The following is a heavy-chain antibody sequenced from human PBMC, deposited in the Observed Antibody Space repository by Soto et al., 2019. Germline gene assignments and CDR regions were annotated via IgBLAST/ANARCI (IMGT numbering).Heavy chain of an antibody. CDR2: INPNSGGT. V-gene: IGHV1-2*04. CDR3: ARDRSSGINWFDP. J-gene: IGHJ5*02. D-gene: IGHD6-19*01. CDR1: GYTFTGYY. Sequence: QVQLVQSGAEVKKPGASVKVSCKASGYTFTGYYMHWVRQAPGQGLEWMGWINPNSGGTNYAQKFQGWVTMTRDTAISKGYMELSRLRSDDTAVYYCARDRSSGINWFDPWGQGTLVTVSS.